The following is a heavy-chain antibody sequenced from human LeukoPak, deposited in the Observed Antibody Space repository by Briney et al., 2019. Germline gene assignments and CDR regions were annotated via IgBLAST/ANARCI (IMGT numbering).Heavy chain of an antibody. Sequence: GGSLRLSCAASGFTFSSYGMHWVRQAPGKGLEWVAFIRYDGSYKYYADSVKGRFTISRDNSKNTLSLQMNNLRAEDTAVYYCAKPLTYCYDSSGAPDYWGQGTLVTVSS. CDR3: AKPLTYCYDSSGAPDY. V-gene: IGHV3-30*02. J-gene: IGHJ4*02. D-gene: IGHD3-22*01. CDR2: IRYDGSYK. CDR1: GFTFSSYG.